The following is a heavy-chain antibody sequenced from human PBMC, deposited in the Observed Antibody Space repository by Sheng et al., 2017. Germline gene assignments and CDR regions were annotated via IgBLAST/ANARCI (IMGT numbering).Heavy chain of an antibody. CDR2: INHSGST. J-gene: IGHJ6*02. CDR1: GGSFSGYY. D-gene: IGHD6-13*01. CDR3: ARRKSPGIAAAGYYYYYYYGMDV. V-gene: IGHV4-34*01. Sequence: QVQLQQWGAGLLKPSETLSLTCAVYGGSFSGYYWSWIRQPPGKGLEWIGEINHSGSTNYNPSLKSRVTISVDTSKNQFSLKLSSVTAADTAVYYCARRKSPGIAAAGYYYYYYYGMDVWGQGTTVTVSS.